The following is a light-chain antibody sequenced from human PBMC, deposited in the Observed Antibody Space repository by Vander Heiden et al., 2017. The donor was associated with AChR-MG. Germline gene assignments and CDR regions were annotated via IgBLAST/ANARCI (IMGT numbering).Light chain of an antibody. CDR1: SSNIGAGYD. CDR2: ANN. Sequence: QSVLTQPPPASRAPGQRVTIPRPGTSSNIGAGYDIHWYQHLPGTAPKLLIYANNNRPSGVPDRFSGSKSGTSASLAITGLRAEDEADYYCQTYDSSLSGSVFGGGTKLTVL. J-gene: IGLJ3*02. V-gene: IGLV1-40*01. CDR3: QTYDSSLSGSV.